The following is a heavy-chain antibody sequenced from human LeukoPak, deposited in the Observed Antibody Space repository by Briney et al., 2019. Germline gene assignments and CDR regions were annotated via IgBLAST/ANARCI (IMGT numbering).Heavy chain of an antibody. CDR1: GYTFTGYY. CDR3: ARMALRVGATFDY. CDR2: INPNSGGT. Sequence: ASVKVSCKASGYTFTGYYMHWVRQAPGQGLEWMGWINPNSGGTNYAQKFQGRVTMTRDTPISTAYMELRRLRSDDTAVYYCARMALRVGATFDYWGQGTLVTVSS. V-gene: IGHV1-2*02. J-gene: IGHJ4*02. D-gene: IGHD1-26*01.